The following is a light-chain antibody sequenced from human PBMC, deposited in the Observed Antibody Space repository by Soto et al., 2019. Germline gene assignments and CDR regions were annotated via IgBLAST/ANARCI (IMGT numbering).Light chain of an antibody. J-gene: IGKJ1*01. Sequence: DIQMTQSPSTLSASVGDRVTITCRASQSVSPWLAWYQQKPGKAPDLLIYKVSTLESGVPSRFSGCGSGTEFTLTISSLQPDDSATYYCQHYNSYSTFGQGTKVEIK. CDR2: KVS. V-gene: IGKV1-5*03. CDR1: QSVSPW. CDR3: QHYNSYST.